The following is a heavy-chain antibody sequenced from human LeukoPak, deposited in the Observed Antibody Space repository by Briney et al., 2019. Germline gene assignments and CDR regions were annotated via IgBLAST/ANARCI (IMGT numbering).Heavy chain of an antibody. CDR2: ISYDGSNK. Sequence: GGSLRLSCAASGFTFSSYAMHWVRQAPGKGLEWVAVISYDGSNKYYADSVKGRFTISRDNSKNTLYLQMNSLRAEDTAVYYCARGNSYDSSGYPEYFQNWGQGTLVTVSS. V-gene: IGHV3-30*04. CDR3: ARGNSYDSSGYPEYFQN. CDR1: GFTFSSYA. J-gene: IGHJ1*01. D-gene: IGHD3-22*01.